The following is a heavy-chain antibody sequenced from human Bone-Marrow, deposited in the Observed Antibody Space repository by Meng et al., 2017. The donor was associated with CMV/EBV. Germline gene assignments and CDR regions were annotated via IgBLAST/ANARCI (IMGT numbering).Heavy chain of an antibody. CDR2: ISSSSSYI. V-gene: IGHV3-21*01. Sequence: GGSLRLSCAASGFTFSSYSMNWVRQAPGKGLEWVSSISSSSSYIYYADSVKGRFTISRDNAKNSLYLKMNSLRAEDTAVYYCAIDFRIEVRFDYWGQGTLVTVSS. CDR3: AIDFRIEVRFDY. CDR1: GFTFSSYS. D-gene: IGHD3-10*01. J-gene: IGHJ4*02.